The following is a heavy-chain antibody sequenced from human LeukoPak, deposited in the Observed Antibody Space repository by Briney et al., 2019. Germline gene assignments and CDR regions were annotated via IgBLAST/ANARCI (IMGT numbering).Heavy chain of an antibody. V-gene: IGHV3-48*03. CDR2: ISSSGSTI. CDR3: ARGFYDYFDY. CDR1: GFTFSSYE. D-gene: IGHD3-16*01. Sequence: GGSLRLSCAASGFTFSSYEMNWVRQAPGKGLEWVSCISSSGSTIYYAGSVKGRFTISRDNAKNSLYLQMNSLRAEDTAVYYCARGFYDYFDYWGQGTLVTVSS. J-gene: IGHJ4*02.